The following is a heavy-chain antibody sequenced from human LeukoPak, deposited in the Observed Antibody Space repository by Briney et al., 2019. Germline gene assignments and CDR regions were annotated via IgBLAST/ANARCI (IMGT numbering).Heavy chain of an antibody. CDR2: INSDGSST. Sequence: PGGSLRLSCAASGFTFSSYWMHWVRQAPGKGLVWVSRINSDGSSTRYADSVKGRFTISRDNSKNTVSLQMNSLRGDDTAVYYCAKDDAWGRYKDWGQGTLVTVSS. J-gene: IGHJ1*01. D-gene: IGHD3-16*01. V-gene: IGHV3-74*01. CDR1: GFTFSSYW. CDR3: AKDDAWGRYKD.